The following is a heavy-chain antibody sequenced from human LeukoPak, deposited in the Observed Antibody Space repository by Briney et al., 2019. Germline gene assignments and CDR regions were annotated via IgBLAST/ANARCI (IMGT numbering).Heavy chain of an antibody. V-gene: IGHV1-18*01. CDR1: GYTFTSYG. Sequence: ASVKVSCKASGYTFTSYGIIWVRQAPGQGLEWMGYISAYNGNTNYAQKLQGRVTMTTDTSTTTAYMELSRLRSDDTAVYYCARDYYDIPAFDIWGQGTMVTVSS. CDR2: ISAYNGNT. D-gene: IGHD3-22*01. J-gene: IGHJ3*02. CDR3: ARDYYDIPAFDI.